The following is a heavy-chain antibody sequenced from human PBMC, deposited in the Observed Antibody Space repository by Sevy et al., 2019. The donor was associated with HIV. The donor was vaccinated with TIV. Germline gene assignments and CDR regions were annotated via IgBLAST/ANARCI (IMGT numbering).Heavy chain of an antibody. V-gene: IGHV3-9*01. J-gene: IGHJ5*02. CDR2: ISWKSGSI. D-gene: IGHD6-13*01. Sequence: GGSLRLSCAASGFTFDDYAMHWVRLAPGKGLEWVSGISWKSGSIGYADSAKGRFTISRDNAKNSLYLQMNSLRADDTALYYCAKEVSGGIAAAGTGEFDPWGQGTLVTVSS. CDR3: AKEVSGGIAAAGTGEFDP. CDR1: GFTFDDYA.